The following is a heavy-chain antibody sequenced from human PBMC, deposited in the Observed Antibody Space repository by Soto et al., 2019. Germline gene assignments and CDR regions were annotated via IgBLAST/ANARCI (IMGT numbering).Heavy chain of an antibody. CDR2: IYHTGNT. J-gene: IGHJ4*02. V-gene: IGHV4-38-2*01. Sequence: SSETLSLTCAVAGYSISSGHYWGWIRQTPEKGLEWIGSIYHTGNTYYNPSLKSRVTISVDTSKNQFSLRLSSVTAADTAVYYCARVPPARYFDYWGQGALVTVSS. CDR1: GYSISSGHY. D-gene: IGHD2-15*01. CDR3: ARVPPARYFDY.